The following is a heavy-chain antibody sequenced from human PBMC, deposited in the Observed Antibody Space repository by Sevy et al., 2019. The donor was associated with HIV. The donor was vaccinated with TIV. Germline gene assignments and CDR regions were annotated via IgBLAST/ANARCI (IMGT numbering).Heavy chain of an antibody. CDR1: GFTFTSQA. V-gene: IGHV3-23*01. CDR2: ISSSGAST. CDR3: VKVAGSGTYYSGDFDY. D-gene: IGHD3-10*01. J-gene: IGHJ4*02. Sequence: GGSLRLSCAASGFTFTSQAMSWVRQAPGKGLEWVSGISSSGASTYYAESAKGRFTISSDNSKSKLYLQMNSLRAEDTALYYCVKVAGSGTYYSGDFDYWGQGTLVTVSS.